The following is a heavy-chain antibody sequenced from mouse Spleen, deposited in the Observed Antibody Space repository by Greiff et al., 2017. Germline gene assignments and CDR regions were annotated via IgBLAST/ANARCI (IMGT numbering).Heavy chain of an antibody. Sequence: EVQGVESGGGLVQPGGSMKLSCAASGFTFSDAWMDWVRQSPEKGLEWVAEIRNKANNHATYYAESVKGRFTISRDDSKSSVYLQMNSLRAEDTGIYYCTRGRSSIYYYGRPFDYWGQGTTLTVSS. D-gene: IGHD1-1*01. CDR1: GFTFSDAW. CDR2: IRNKANNHAT. CDR3: TRGRSSIYYYGRPFDY. V-gene: IGHV6-6*01. J-gene: IGHJ2*01.